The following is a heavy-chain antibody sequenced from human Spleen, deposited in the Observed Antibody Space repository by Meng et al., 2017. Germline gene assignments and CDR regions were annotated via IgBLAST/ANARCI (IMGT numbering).Heavy chain of an antibody. CDR1: GYTFTNFG. Sequence: QVQLVQSGSEVKEPGASVKVSCKASGYTFTNFGITWVRQAPGQGLEWMGWISAYNGNTRYAQKIEDRVTMTTDTSTTTAYMDLRSLKSEDTAVYYCARGVAGHFDSWGQGTLVTVSS. V-gene: IGHV1-18*01. CDR2: ISAYNGNT. CDR3: ARGVAGHFDS. J-gene: IGHJ4*02. D-gene: IGHD2-21*01.